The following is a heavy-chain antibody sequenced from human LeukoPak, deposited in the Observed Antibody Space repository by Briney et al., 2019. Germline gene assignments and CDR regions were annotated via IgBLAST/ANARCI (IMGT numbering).Heavy chain of an antibody. D-gene: IGHD3-10*01. J-gene: IGHJ4*02. V-gene: IGHV4-34*01. CDR2: INHSGST. CDR3: ARGEEKDYSGSGSYRY. Sequence: TSSETLSLTCAVYGGSFSGYYWSWIRQPPGKGLEWIGEINHSGSTNYNPSLKSRVTISVDTSKNQFSLKLSSVTAADTAVYYCARGEEKDYSGSGSYRYWGQGTLVTVSS. CDR1: GGSFSGYY.